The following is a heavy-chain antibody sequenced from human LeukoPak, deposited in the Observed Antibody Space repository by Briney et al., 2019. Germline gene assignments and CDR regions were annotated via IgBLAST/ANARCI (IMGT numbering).Heavy chain of an antibody. D-gene: IGHD2-2*01. CDR1: GFTFSDYW. CDR3: ARDCSSTSCYGMVYYYGMDV. V-gene: IGHV3-7*01. Sequence: GGSLRLSCAASGFTFSDYWMSWMRQAPGKGLEWVANIKYDGDEEYYVDSVKGRFTISRDNAKNSLYLQLNSLRAEDTAVYYCARDCSSTSCYGMVYYYGMDVWGQGTTVTVSS. CDR2: IKYDGDEE. J-gene: IGHJ6*02.